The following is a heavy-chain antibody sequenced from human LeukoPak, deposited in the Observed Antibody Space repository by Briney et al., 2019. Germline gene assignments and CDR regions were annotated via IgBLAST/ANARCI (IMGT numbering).Heavy chain of an antibody. CDR2: IYRSGGT. CDR3: ARYIPVYRYFDL. Sequence: PSETLSLTCTVSGDSMSSGSFYYWSWIRQSAGKGLEWIGRIYRSGGTNYNPSLKSRVTISVDTSKSQFSLKLTSVTAADTAVYYCARYIPVYRYFDLWGRGTLVTVSS. CDR1: GDSMSSGSFY. V-gene: IGHV4-61*02. J-gene: IGHJ2*01.